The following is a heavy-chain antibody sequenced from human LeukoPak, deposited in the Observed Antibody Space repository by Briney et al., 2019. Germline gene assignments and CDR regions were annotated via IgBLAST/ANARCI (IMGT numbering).Heavy chain of an antibody. D-gene: IGHD3-10*01. Sequence: GASVKVSCKASGYTFTRYDINWVRQATGQGLEWMGWMNPKSGNTGHAQKFQGRVTITRDTSISTVYMELSSLRSEDTAVYFCARGLGRGWFDPWGQGTLFTVSP. CDR1: GYTFTRYD. CDR3: ARGLGRGWFDP. CDR2: MNPKSGNT. J-gene: IGHJ5*02. V-gene: IGHV1-8*03.